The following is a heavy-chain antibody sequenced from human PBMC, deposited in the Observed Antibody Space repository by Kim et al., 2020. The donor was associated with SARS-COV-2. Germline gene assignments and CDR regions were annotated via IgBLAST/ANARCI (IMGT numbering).Heavy chain of an antibody. V-gene: IGHV3-23*01. J-gene: IGHJ4*02. CDR2: ISGSGGST. Sequence: GGSLRLSCAASGFTFSSYAMSWVRQAPGKGLEWVSAISGSGGSTYYADSVKGRFTISRDNSKNTLYLQMNSLRAEDTAVYYCAKDREMATQYGGLGYWGQGTLVTVSS. D-gene: IGHD2-15*01. CDR1: GFTFSSYA. CDR3: AKDREMATQYGGLGY.